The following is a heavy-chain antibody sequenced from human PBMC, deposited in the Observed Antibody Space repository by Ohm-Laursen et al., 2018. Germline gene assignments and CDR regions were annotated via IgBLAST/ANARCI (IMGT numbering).Heavy chain of an antibody. CDR1: AYTFTGYL. J-gene: IGHJ3*02. D-gene: IGHD2-21*01. V-gene: IGHV1-2*02. CDR2: INPNSGGT. CDR3: AREGVIATNINQGNDAFDI. Sequence: ATVKISCKTSAYTFTGYLMHWVRQAPGQGLEWMGWINPNSGGTKYSQKFQGRVTMTRDTSINTAYMELSGLRSDDTAVYYCAREGVIATNINQGNDAFDIWGQGAMVTVSS.